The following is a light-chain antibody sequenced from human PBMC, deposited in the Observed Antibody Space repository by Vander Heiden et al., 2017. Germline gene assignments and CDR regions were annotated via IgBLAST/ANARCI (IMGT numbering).Light chain of an antibody. Sequence: QSVLTQPPSASGTPGQWATISCSVSSSNIGRNYVYWYNHPPGTDPKLLIYSNNQRPSGVPDRFSGSKSGTSASLAISGLRSEDEADYYCAAWDDSLSGPWVFGGGTKLTVL. CDR2: SNN. CDR3: AAWDDSLSGPWV. J-gene: IGLJ3*02. CDR1: SSNIGRNY. V-gene: IGLV1-47*02.